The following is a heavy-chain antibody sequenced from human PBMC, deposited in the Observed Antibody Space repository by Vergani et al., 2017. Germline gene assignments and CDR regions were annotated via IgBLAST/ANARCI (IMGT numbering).Heavy chain of an antibody. CDR1: GFTFSSYS. Sequence: EVQLVESGGGLVKPGGSLRLSCAASGFTFSSYSMNWVRQAPGKGLEWVSSISSSSSYIYYADSVKGRFTISRDNAKNSLYLQMNSLRAEDTAVYYCARDFFPGLGVPDAFDIWGQGTIVTVSS. CDR3: ARDFFPGLGVPDAFDI. J-gene: IGHJ3*02. CDR2: ISSSSSYI. D-gene: IGHD2-8*02. V-gene: IGHV3-21*01.